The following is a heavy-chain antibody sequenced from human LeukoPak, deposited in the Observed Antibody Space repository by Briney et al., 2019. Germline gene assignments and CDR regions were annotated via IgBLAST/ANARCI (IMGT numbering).Heavy chain of an antibody. CDR1: GIIVSSNY. CDR2: ISGSGVST. D-gene: IGHD3-10*01. CDR3: AKLLWFGEGRADY. Sequence: GGSLRLSCAASGIIVSSNYLSWVRQAPGKGLEWVSGISGSGVSTYYADSVKGRFTISRDNSKNTLYLQMNSLRAEDTAIYYCAKLLWFGEGRADYWGQGTLVTVSS. V-gene: IGHV3-23*01. J-gene: IGHJ4*02.